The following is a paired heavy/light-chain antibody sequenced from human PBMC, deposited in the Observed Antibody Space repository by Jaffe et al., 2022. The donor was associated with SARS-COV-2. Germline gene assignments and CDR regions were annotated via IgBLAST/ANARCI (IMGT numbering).Heavy chain of an antibody. Sequence: EVQLLESGGGLEQPGGSLRLSCAVSGFPFSSYAMTWVRQAPGKGLEWVSSISAIGYSTYYADSVKGRFTISRDNSKNMLYLQMNSLRVEDTAVYFCARPEYWGQGTLVSVSA. CDR2: ISAIGYST. J-gene: IGHJ4*02. CDR1: GFPFSSYA. V-gene: IGHV3-23*01. CDR3: ARPEY.
Light chain of an antibody. Sequence: QSALTQPASVSGSPGQSITISCTGTSSDFGAYNYVSWYQQHPGKAPKLMIYDVSNRPSGVSDRFSGSKSGNTASLTISGLQADDEADYYCSSYRSTTWVFGGGTTLTV. J-gene: IGLJ3*02. CDR2: DVS. CDR3: SSYRSTTWV. V-gene: IGLV2-14*01. CDR1: SSDFGAYNY.